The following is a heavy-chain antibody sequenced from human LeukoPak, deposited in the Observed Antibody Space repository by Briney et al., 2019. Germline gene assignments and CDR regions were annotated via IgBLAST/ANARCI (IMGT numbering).Heavy chain of an antibody. V-gene: IGHV4-34*01. J-gene: IGHJ6*03. CDR2: INHSGST. CDR1: GGSFSGYY. D-gene: IGHD2-15*01. CDR3: ARGRYCSGGSCYRNYYYYMDV. Sequence: SSETLSLTCAVYGGSFSGYYWSWIRQPPGKGLEWIGEINHSGSTNYNPSLKSRVTISVDTSKNQFSLKLSSVTAADTAVYYCARGRYCSGGSCYRNYYYYMDVWGKGTTVTVSS.